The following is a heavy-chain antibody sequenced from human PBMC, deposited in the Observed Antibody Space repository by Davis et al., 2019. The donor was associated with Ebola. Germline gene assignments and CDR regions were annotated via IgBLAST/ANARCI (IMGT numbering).Heavy chain of an antibody. CDR2: ITSNSYI. D-gene: IGHD4-17*01. V-gene: IGHV3-21*01. J-gene: IGHJ4*02. CDR3: AKSGWGSHDYGAKSD. CDR1: GFTFSSYT. Sequence: GESLKISCAASGFTFSSYTMNWVRQAPGKGLEWVSSITSNSYIYYADSVKGRFTISRDNAENSLYLQMNSLRAEDTAVYYCAKSGWGSHDYGAKSDWGQGTLVTVSS.